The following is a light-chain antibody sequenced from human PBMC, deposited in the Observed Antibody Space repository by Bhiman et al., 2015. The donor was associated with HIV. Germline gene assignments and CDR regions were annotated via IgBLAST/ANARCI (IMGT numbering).Light chain of an antibody. V-gene: IGLV2-14*02. CDR1: SSDVGSYNL. J-gene: IGLJ1*01. CDR3: SSYTSSSTIYV. Sequence: QSALTQPASVSGSPGQSITISCTGTSSDVGSYNLVSWYQQHPGKAPKLMISEVSKRPSGVSNRFSGSKSGNTASLTISGLQAEDEADYYCSSYTSSSTIYVFGTGTKVTVL. CDR2: EVS.